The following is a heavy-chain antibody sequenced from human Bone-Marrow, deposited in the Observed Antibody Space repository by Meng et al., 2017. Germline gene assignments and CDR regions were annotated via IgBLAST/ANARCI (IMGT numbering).Heavy chain of an antibody. V-gene: IGHV3-48*03. J-gene: IGHJ4*02. CDR2: ISSSGSTI. Sequence: GGSLRLSCAASGFTFSSYEMNWVRQAPGKGLEWVSYISSSGSTIYYADSVKGRFTISRDNAKNSLYLQMNSLRAEDTAVYYCARAGNVGVDYWGQGTLVTVSS. CDR1: GFTFSSYE. D-gene: IGHD3-16*01. CDR3: ARAGNVGVDY.